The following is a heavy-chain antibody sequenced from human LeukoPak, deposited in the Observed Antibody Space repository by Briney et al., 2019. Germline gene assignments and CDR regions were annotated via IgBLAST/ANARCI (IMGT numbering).Heavy chain of an antibody. D-gene: IGHD2-21*02. J-gene: IGHJ5*02. Sequence: VASVKVSCKASGYTFTGYYMHWVRQAPGQGLEWMGRIIPILGIANYAQKFQGRVTITADKSTSTAYMELSSLRSEDTAVYYCARIRRDVSWGQGTLVTVSS. CDR1: GYTFTGYY. CDR3: ARIRRDVS. V-gene: IGHV1-69*02. CDR2: IIPILGIA.